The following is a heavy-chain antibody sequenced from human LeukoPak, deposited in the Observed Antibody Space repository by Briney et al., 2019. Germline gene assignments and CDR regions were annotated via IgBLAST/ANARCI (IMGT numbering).Heavy chain of an antibody. Sequence: GGSLRLSCAASGFTFSSYGMHWVRQVPGKGLEWAAVIWYDGSNKYYADSVKGRFTISRDNPKNTLYLQMNSLRAEDTAVYYCAGVRGAWNAFDIWGQGTMVAVSS. CDR3: AGVRGAWNAFDI. CDR2: IWYDGSNK. J-gene: IGHJ3*02. CDR1: GFTFSSYG. D-gene: IGHD3-10*01. V-gene: IGHV3-33*01.